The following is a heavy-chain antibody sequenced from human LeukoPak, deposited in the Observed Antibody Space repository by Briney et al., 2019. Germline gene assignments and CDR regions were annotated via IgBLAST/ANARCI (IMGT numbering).Heavy chain of an antibody. D-gene: IGHD5-18*01. Sequence: PGGSLRLSCAASGFTFSSYSMNWVRQAPGRGLEWVSYISSSSSTIYYADSVKGRFTISRDNAKNSLYLQMNSLRAEDTAVYYCARDRRGYSYGYSRRGMDVWGQGTTVTVSS. CDR3: ARDRRGYSYGYSRRGMDV. V-gene: IGHV3-48*04. CDR1: GFTFSSYS. CDR2: ISSSSSTI. J-gene: IGHJ6*02.